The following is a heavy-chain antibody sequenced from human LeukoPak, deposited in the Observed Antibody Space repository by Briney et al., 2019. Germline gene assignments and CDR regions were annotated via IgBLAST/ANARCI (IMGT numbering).Heavy chain of an antibody. CDR3: ARDSPIAARHYYYYMDV. CDR2: IIPIFGTA. Sequence: ASVKVSCKASGGTFSSYAISWVRQAPGQGLEWMGGIIPIFGTANYAQKFQGRVTITADESTSTAYMELSSLRSEDTAVYYCARDSPIAARHYYYYMDVWGKGTTVTVSS. D-gene: IGHD6-6*01. V-gene: IGHV1-69*13. J-gene: IGHJ6*03. CDR1: GGTFSSYA.